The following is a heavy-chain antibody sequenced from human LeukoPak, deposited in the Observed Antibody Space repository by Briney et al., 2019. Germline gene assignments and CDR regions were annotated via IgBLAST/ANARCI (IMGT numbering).Heavy chain of an antibody. Sequence: SETLSLTCTGSGGSISRYYWSWIRQPAGKGLEWIGRIYTSGSTNCNPSLKSRVTMSVDTSKNQFSLKLSSVTAADTAVYYCARGCVDYYDSSGYSNWFDPWGQGTIVTVSS. D-gene: IGHD3-22*01. CDR3: ARGCVDYYDSSGYSNWFDP. CDR1: GGSISRYY. CDR2: IYTSGST. V-gene: IGHV4-4*07. J-gene: IGHJ5*02.